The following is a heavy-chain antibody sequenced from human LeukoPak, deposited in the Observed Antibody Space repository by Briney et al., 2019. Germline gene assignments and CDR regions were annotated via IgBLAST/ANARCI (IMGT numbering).Heavy chain of an antibody. J-gene: IGHJ4*02. CDR3: AKPRIIGLGWAQFDY. CDR1: RFTFSNYA. V-gene: IGHV3-23*01. CDR2: FYGNADGT. Sequence: PGGSLRLSCAASRFTFSNYAMHWVRQAPGKGLEWVASFYGNADGTYYADSVKGRCTISRDNSKNTLYLQMNSLRAEDTAIYYCAKPRIIGLGWAQFDYWGQGSLVTVSS. D-gene: IGHD2-15*01.